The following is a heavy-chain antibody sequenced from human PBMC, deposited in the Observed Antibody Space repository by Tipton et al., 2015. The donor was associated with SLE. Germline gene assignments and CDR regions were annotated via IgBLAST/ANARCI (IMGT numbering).Heavy chain of an antibody. CDR1: GYPFTSYD. Sequence: QVQLVQSGAEVKKPGASVKVSCKASGYPFTSYDINWVRQATGQGLEWMGWMSPNTGNTVYAQNFQGRVTLTRDTSINTAYMELSSLKSDDTAVYYCARGPQGTNYGMDVWGQGTTVTVSS. V-gene: IGHV1-8*01. J-gene: IGHJ6*02. CDR3: ARGPQGTNYGMDV. CDR2: MSPNTGNT. D-gene: IGHD2-8*01.